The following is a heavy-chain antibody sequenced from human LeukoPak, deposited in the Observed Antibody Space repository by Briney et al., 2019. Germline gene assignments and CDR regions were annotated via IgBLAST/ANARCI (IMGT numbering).Heavy chain of an antibody. CDR1: GFTVSSNY. D-gene: IGHD4-23*01. Sequence: GGSLRLSCAASGFTVSSNYTTWVRQAPGKGLEWVSVLYTSGATYYADSVRGRFTISRDNSKNTLYLQMNSLRAEDTAVYYCARRPITPDYYYMDVWGKGTTVTVSS. V-gene: IGHV3-53*01. CDR2: LYTSGAT. J-gene: IGHJ6*03. CDR3: ARRPITPDYYYMDV.